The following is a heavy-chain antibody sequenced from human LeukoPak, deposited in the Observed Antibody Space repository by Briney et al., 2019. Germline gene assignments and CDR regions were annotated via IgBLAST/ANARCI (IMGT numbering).Heavy chain of an antibody. V-gene: IGHV4-34*01. CDR2: INHSGST. CDR3: ARYGRRGSGSRNWFDP. D-gene: IGHD3-10*01. CDR1: GGSFSGYY. J-gene: IGHJ5*02. Sequence: SETLSLTCAVYGGSFSGYYWSWLRQPPGKGLEWIGEINHSGSTNYNPSLKSRVTISVDTSKNQFSLKLSSVTAADTAVYYCARYGRRGSGSRNWFDPWGQGTLVTVSS.